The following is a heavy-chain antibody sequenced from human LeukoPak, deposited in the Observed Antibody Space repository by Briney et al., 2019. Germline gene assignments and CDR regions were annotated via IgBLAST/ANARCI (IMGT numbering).Heavy chain of an antibody. CDR3: AKTYYYDSSGYYSPYYFDY. CDR1: RFTLSSYA. V-gene: IGHV3-23*01. Sequence: GGTLRLSCAASRFTLSSYAMNWVRQAPGQGLEWVSAISGSGGSTYYADSVKGRFTISRDNSKNTLYLQMNSLRAEDTAVYYCAKTYYYDSSGYYSPYYFDYWGQGTLVTVSS. D-gene: IGHD3-22*01. J-gene: IGHJ4*02. CDR2: ISGSGGST.